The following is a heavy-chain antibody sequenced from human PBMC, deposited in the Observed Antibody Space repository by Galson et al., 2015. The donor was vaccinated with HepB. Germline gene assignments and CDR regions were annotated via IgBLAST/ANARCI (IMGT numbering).Heavy chain of an antibody. J-gene: IGHJ4*02. CDR3: ASARGSYGYVPNDY. D-gene: IGHD5-18*01. CDR1: GFTFSSYS. Sequence: SLRLSCAASGFTFSSYSMNWVRQAPGKGLEWVSSISSSSSYIYYADSVKGRFTISRDNAKNSLYLQMNSLRAEDTAVYYCASARGSYGYVPNDYWGQGTLVTVSS. V-gene: IGHV3-21*01. CDR2: ISSSSSYI.